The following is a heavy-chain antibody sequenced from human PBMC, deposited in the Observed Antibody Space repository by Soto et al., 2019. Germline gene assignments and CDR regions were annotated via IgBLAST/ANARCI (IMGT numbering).Heavy chain of an antibody. CDR2: SSGRDGNT. CDR3: RGVYDRSGVNFTH. Sequence: GGSLRLSSVASGFTFSAYAMGWVRQAPGKGLEWVSYSSGRDGNTYYADSVKGRFTISRDNSKSTLYLQLNSMRAEDTAVYFCRGVYDRSGVNFTHWGQGRLVTVS. J-gene: IGHJ1*01. V-gene: IGHV3-23*01. D-gene: IGHD3-22*01. CDR1: GFTFSAYA.